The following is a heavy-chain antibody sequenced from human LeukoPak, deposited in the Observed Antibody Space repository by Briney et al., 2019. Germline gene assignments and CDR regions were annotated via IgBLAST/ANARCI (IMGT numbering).Heavy chain of an antibody. CDR3: AKDPGCGGDCYSGAFDI. J-gene: IGHJ3*02. V-gene: IGHV3-23*01. Sequence: GGSLRLSCAASGFTFSSYGMSWVRQAPGKGLEWVSDISGSGGSTYYADSVKGRFTISRDNPKNTLYLQMNSLRVEDTAVYYCAKDPGCGGDCYSGAFDIWGQGTMVTVSS. CDR1: GFTFSSYG. D-gene: IGHD2-21*02. CDR2: ISGSGGST.